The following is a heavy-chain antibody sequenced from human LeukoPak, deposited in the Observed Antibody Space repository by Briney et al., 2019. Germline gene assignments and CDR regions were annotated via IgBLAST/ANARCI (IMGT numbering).Heavy chain of an antibody. D-gene: IGHD6-19*01. J-gene: IGHJ4*02. V-gene: IGHV3-23*01. CDR1: GFTFSSYA. CDR2: ISGSGGDT. Sequence: PGGSLRLSCAVSGFTFSSYAMSWVRQAPGKGLQWLSAISGSGGDTYYADSVKGRFTISRDNSKNTLYVQMNSLRAEDTAIYYCAKDLDPNFEQWLVPPERMGFDSWGQGTLVTVSS. CDR3: AKDLDPNFEQWLVPPERMGFDS.